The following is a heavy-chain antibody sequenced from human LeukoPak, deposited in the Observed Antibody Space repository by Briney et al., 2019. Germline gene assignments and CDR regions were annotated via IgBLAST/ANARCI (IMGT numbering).Heavy chain of an antibody. V-gene: IGHV1-2*02. CDR3: VKNGYCDPTSCYAWFDP. Sequence: ASVKVSCKASGFGLTDYYIHWVRQAPGQGLEWLGWIVPGSGGTNYAQNFQGRVAFTTDTSINTAYMELSSLRSDDTAVYYCVKNGYCDPTSCYAWFDPWGQGTLVIVSS. CDR2: IVPGSGGT. CDR1: GFGLTDYY. D-gene: IGHD2-2*01. J-gene: IGHJ5*02.